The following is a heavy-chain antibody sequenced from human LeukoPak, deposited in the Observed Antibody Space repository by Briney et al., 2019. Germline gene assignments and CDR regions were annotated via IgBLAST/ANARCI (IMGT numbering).Heavy chain of an antibody. CDR1: GGSISSYY. D-gene: IGHD5-12*01. J-gene: IGHJ4*02. CDR2: IYYSGST. Sequence: SETLSLTCTVSGGSISSYYWSWIRQPPGKGLEWIGYIYYSGSTNYNPSLKSRVTMSVDTSKNQFSLKLSSVTAADTAVYYCAKEYGSGYDLEGYYFDYWGQGTLVTVSS. CDR3: AKEYGSGYDLEGYYFDY. V-gene: IGHV4-59*12.